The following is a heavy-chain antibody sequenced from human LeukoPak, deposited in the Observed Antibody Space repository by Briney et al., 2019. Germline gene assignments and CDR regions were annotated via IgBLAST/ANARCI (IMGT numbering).Heavy chain of an antibody. V-gene: IGHV3-23*01. CDR1: GFTFSSYA. CDR3: AELGITMIGGV. CDR2: ISGSGGST. D-gene: IGHD3-10*02. J-gene: IGHJ6*04. Sequence: GGSLTLSCAASGFTFSSYAMSWVRQAPGKGLEWVSAISGSGGSTYYADSVKGRFTISRDNSKHSLYLQMNSLRAEDTAVYYCAELGITMIGGVWGKGTTVTLSS.